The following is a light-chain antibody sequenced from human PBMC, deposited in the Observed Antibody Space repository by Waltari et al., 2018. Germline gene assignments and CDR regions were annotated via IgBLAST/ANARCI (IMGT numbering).Light chain of an antibody. CDR1: QSFSGRY. CDR3: QHYGSSPRKI. J-gene: IGKJ5*01. CDR2: GTS. Sequence: DIVLTQYPGTLSLSPGAGATLSCRASQSFSGRYLAWYQQRPGQAPRLLIYGTSSRAAGIPDRFSGSGSGTDFTLTISRLEPEDFAVYYCQHYGSSPRKIFGQGTRLDIK. V-gene: IGKV3-20*01.